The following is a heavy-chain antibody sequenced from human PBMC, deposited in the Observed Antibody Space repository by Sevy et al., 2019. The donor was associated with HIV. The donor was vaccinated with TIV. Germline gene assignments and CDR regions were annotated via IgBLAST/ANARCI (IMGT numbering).Heavy chain of an antibody. J-gene: IGHJ5*02. CDR3: ARADRPTREKDYSGSYSWFDP. D-gene: IGHD1-26*01. CDR1: GFTFSTYW. CDR2: IKQDGSEK. Sequence: GGSLRLSCAASGFTFSTYWMSWVRQTPGKGLEWVANIKQDGSEKYYVDSVKGRFTISSGTAKNSLYLQMSSLRAEDTAVYYCARADRPTREKDYSGSYSWFDPWGQGTLVTVSS. V-gene: IGHV3-7*03.